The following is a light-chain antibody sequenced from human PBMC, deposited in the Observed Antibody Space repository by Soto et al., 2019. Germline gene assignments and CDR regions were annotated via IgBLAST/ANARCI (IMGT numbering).Light chain of an antibody. CDR2: GAS. Sequence: ETMMTQSPDTLSVSRGERATLSCRASQSGIRSLAWYQQKPGQAPRLLIYGASNRATGIPDRFSGSGSGTDFTLTISRLEPEDFAVYYCQQYGSSPALTFGGGTKVDNK. CDR1: QSGIRS. J-gene: IGKJ4*01. CDR3: QQYGSSPALT. V-gene: IGKV3-20*01.